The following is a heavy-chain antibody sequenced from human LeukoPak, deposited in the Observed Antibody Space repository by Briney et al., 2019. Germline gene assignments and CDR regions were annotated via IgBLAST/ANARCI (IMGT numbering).Heavy chain of an antibody. D-gene: IGHD6-13*01. CDR1: GDTISGFS. CDR3: ARDRAGFFDD. CDR2: IYSSGST. V-gene: IGHV4-4*07. J-gene: IGHJ4*02. Sequence: SETLSLTCTVSGDTISGFSRSWIRHPAGKGLEWIGRIYSSGSTNYSPPLRSRVTISVDTKNQFSLKVNSVTAADTAVYYCARDRAGFFDDWGQGTLVTVSS.